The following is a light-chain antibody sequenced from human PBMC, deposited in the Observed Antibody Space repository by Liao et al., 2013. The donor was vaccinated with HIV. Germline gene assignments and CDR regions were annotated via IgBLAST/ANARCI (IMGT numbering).Light chain of an antibody. J-gene: IGLJ1*01. CDR3: QLWDSSSDHPYV. Sequence: SYVLTQPPSVSVAPGKTARITCGGGKIGSESVHWYQQRSGQAPVLVIFHGIDRPSGIPERFSGSNSGNTATLTISRVEPGDEADYYCQLWDSSSDHPYVFGTGTQVTVL. CDR2: HGI. V-gene: IGLV3-21*01. CDR1: KIGSES.